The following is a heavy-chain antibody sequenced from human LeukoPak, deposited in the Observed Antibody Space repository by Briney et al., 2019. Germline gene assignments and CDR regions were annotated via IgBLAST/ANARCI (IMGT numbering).Heavy chain of an antibody. CDR2: IKSKTDGGTT. V-gene: IGHV3-15*01. J-gene: IGHJ4*02. CDR3: TTDGTTYYYDSSGYFLDY. CDR1: GFTFSNAW. Sequence: GGSLRLSCAASGFTFSNAWMSWVRQAPGKGLEWVGRIKSKTDGGTTDYAAPVKGRFTISRDDSKNTLYLQMNSLKTEDTAVYYCTTDGTTYYYDSSGYFLDYWGPGTLVTVSS. D-gene: IGHD3-22*01.